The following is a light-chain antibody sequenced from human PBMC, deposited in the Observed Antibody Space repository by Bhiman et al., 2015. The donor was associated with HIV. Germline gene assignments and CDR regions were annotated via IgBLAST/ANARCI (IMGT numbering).Light chain of an antibody. V-gene: IGLV1-51*01. CDR2: ESN. Sequence: QSVLTQPPSVSAAPGQKVTISCSGSSANIGNNYVSWYQQFPGTGPRLIIYESNKRPSGISDRFSGSQSDAAATLDITGLRTGDEADYYCGTWDSSLGWVFGGGTKLTVL. CDR1: SANIGNNY. J-gene: IGLJ3*02. CDR3: GTWDSSLGWV.